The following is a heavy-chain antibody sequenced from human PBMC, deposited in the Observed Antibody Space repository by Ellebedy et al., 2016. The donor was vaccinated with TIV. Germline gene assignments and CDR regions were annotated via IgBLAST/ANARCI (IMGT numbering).Heavy chain of an antibody. V-gene: IGHV3-23*01. J-gene: IGHJ5*02. CDR1: GFTFSSYA. CDR3: ARDIPQRHNPARFHP. Sequence: PGGSLRLSCAASGFTFSSYAMSWVRQAPGKGLEWVSTITGGGDNTYYADSVKGRFTISRDNAKNTLYLQMNSLRAEDTAVYYCARDIPQRHNPARFHPWGQGTLVTVSS. D-gene: IGHD1-1*01. CDR2: ITGGGDNT.